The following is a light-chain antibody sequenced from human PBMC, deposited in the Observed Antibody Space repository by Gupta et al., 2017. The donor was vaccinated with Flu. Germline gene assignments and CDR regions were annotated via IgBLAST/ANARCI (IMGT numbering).Light chain of an antibody. J-gene: IGKJ2*01. Sequence: EIVLTQSPATLSLSPGESATLSCRATESISTYLAWYQQKPGQIPRLLIFDASNRDTGVPFRFSGSGYGTDFTLTINSREPEDFAVYYCRQRGNWPPYTFGQGTKVEIK. CDR3: RQRGNWPPYT. CDR1: ESISTY. CDR2: DAS. V-gene: IGKV3-11*01.